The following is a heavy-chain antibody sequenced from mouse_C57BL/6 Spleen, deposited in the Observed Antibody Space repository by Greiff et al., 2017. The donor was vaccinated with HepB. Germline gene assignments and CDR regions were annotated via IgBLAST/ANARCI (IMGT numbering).Heavy chain of an antibody. Sequence: VQLQQSGAELVRPGTSVKLSCKASGYTFTSYWMHWVKQRPGQGLEWIGVIDPSDSYTNYNQKFKGKATLTVDTSSSTAYMQLSSLTSEDSAVYYCARTYGNYPYYAMDYWGQGTSVTVSS. D-gene: IGHD2-1*01. V-gene: IGHV1-59*01. CDR1: GYTFTSYW. CDR2: IDPSDSYT. CDR3: ARTYGNYPYYAMDY. J-gene: IGHJ4*01.